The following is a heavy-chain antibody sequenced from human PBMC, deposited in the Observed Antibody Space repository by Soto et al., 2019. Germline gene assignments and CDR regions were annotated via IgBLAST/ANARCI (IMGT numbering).Heavy chain of an antibody. Sequence: GGSLRLSCAASGFTFSSYAMSWVRQAPGKGLEWVSAISGSGGSTYYADSVKGRFTISRENSKNTLYLQMTSLRAEDTAVYYCARYYYDSSGYKKGAFDIWGQGTMVTVSS. V-gene: IGHV3-23*01. CDR3: ARYYYDSSGYKKGAFDI. CDR1: GFTFSSYA. CDR2: ISGSGGST. D-gene: IGHD3-22*01. J-gene: IGHJ3*02.